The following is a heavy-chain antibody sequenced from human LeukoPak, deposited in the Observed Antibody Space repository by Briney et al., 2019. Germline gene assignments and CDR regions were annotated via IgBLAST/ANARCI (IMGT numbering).Heavy chain of an antibody. D-gene: IGHD2-2*01. CDR2: ISSSSTI. CDR3: ARETDSTLFDY. Sequence: PGGSLRLSCAASGFTFSSYSMNWVRQAPGKGLEWVSYISSSSTIYYADSVKGRFTISRDNAKNSLYLQMNSLRAEDTAVYYCARETDSTLFDYWGQGTLVTVSS. V-gene: IGHV3-48*04. CDR1: GFTFSSYS. J-gene: IGHJ4*02.